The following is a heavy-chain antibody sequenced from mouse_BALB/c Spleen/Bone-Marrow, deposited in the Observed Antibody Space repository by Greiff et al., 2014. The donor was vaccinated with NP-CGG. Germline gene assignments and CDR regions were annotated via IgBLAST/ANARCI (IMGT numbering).Heavy chain of an antibody. D-gene: IGHD2-4*01. CDR1: GFTFSSFG. V-gene: IGHV5-17*02. J-gene: IGHJ3*01. Sequence: EVKLMESGGGLVQPGGSRKLSCAASGFTFSSFGMHWIRQAPEKGLEWVAYISSGSNTIYYEDTVKGRFTISRDNPKNTLFLQVTSLRSEDTAMYYCARRGTMITAGPFAYWGQGTLVTVSA. CDR3: ARRGTMITAGPFAY. CDR2: ISSGSNTI.